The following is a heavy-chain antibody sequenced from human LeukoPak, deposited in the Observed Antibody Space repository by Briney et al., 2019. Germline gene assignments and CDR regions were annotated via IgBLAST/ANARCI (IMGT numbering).Heavy chain of an antibody. CDR3: ARDSVVATITPYYFDY. CDR2: ISSSSSYI. Sequence: GGSLRLPCAAPGFTFSSYSMNWVRQAPGKGLEWVSSISSSSSYIYYADSVKGRFTISRDNAKNSLYLQMNSLRAEDTAVYYCARDSVVATITPYYFDYWGQGTLVTVSS. V-gene: IGHV3-21*01. J-gene: IGHJ4*02. CDR1: GFTFSSYS. D-gene: IGHD5-12*01.